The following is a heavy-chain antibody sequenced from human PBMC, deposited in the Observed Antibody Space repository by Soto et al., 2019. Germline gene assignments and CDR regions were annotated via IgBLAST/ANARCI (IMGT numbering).Heavy chain of an antibody. CDR3: VRGYGRNFDY. D-gene: IGHD3-10*01. CDR2: INHSGST. CDR1: GGSFSGYY. V-gene: IGHV4-34*01. Sequence: PSETLSLTCAVYGGSFSGYYWNWIRQPPGKGLEWIGEINHSGSTNYNPSLKSRVTISLDTSKNQFSLKLSSMTAADTAVYYCVRGYGRNFDYWGQGTLVTVSS. J-gene: IGHJ4*02.